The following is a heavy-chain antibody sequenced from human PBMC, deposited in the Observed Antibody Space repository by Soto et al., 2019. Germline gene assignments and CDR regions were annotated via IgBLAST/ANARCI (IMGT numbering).Heavy chain of an antibody. Sequence: ASVNVPCKASGYTFTGDYMHWVRQAPVQGLEWIGWINPNSGGTNYAQKFQGWVTMTRDTSIRTAYMELSRLRSDDMAVDYCASGPYGSKVVHYYYCYGMDVWAQGTTVNVSS. V-gene: IGHV1-2*04. CDR1: GYTFTGDY. D-gene: IGHD3-10*01. CDR2: INPNSGGT. CDR3: ASGPYGSKVVHYYYCYGMDV. J-gene: IGHJ6*02.